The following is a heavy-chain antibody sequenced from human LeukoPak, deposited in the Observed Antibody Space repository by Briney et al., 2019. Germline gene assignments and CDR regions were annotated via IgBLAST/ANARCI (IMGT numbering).Heavy chain of an antibody. CDR1: GFTFSSYA. V-gene: IGHV3-23*01. CDR3: AKVGTAMVLWYFDL. Sequence: GGSLRLSCAASGFTFSSYAMSWVRQAPGKGLEWVSAIGGSGGSTYYADSVKGRFTISRDNSKNTLYLQMNSLTAEDTAVYYCAKVGTAMVLWYFDLWGRGTLVTVSS. J-gene: IGHJ2*01. D-gene: IGHD5-18*01. CDR2: IGGSGGST.